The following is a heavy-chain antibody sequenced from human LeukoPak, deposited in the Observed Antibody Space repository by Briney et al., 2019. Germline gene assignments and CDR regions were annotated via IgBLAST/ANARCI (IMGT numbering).Heavy chain of an antibody. Sequence: ASAKVSCKVSGYTLTELSMHWVRQAPGKGLEWMGGFDPEDGETIYAQKFQGRVTMTEDTSTDTAYMELSSLRSEDTAVYYCATDIITGTTYVYWGQGTLVTVSS. D-gene: IGHD1-20*01. CDR2: FDPEDGET. CDR1: GYTLTELS. CDR3: ATDIITGTTYVY. V-gene: IGHV1-24*01. J-gene: IGHJ4*02.